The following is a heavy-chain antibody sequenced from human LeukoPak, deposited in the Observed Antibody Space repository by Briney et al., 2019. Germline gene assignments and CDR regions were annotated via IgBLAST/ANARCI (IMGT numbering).Heavy chain of an antibody. J-gene: IGHJ6*03. CDR1: GGTFSSYA. D-gene: IGHD5-24*01. V-gene: IGHV1-69*05. CDR3: ATTRGSYYYYYMDV. CDR2: IIPIFGTA. Sequence: SVKVSCKASGGTFSSYAISCVRQAPGQGLECMGRIIPIFGTANYAQKFQGRVTITTDESTSTAYMELSSLRSEDTAVYYCATTRGSYYYYYMDVWGKGTTVTVSS.